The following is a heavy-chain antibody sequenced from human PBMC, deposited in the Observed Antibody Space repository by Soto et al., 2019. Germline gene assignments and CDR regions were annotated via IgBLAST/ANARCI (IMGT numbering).Heavy chain of an antibody. D-gene: IGHD3-22*01. Sequence: VQLQESGPGLVKPSETLSLTCTVSGGSISSYYWSWIRQPPGKGLEWIAYIYYAGSTNYNPSLKSRVTLSADTSKNQFSLKLISVTAADTAMYYCARVDSSGSYFDYWGQGTLVTVSS. CDR1: GGSISSYY. CDR3: ARVDSSGSYFDY. V-gene: IGHV4-59*01. CDR2: IYYAGST. J-gene: IGHJ4*02.